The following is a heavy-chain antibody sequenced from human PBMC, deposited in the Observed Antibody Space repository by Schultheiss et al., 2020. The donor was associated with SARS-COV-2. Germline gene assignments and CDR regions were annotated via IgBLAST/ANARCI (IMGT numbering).Heavy chain of an antibody. J-gene: IGHJ4*02. CDR1: GGTFSSNA. CDR2: IIPIFGTA. CDR3: ARVQSGSYLLDY. D-gene: IGHD1-26*01. Sequence: GGSLRLSCKASGGTFSSNAISWVRQAPGQGLEWMGGIIPIFGTANYAQKFQGRVTITADKSTSTAYMELSSLRSEDTAVYYCARVQSGSYLLDYWGQGTLVTVSS. V-gene: IGHV1-69*06.